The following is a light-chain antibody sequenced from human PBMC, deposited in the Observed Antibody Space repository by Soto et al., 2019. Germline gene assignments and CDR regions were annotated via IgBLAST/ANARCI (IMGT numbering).Light chain of an antibody. CDR1: SSNIGSNY. V-gene: IGLV1-47*01. Sequence: QSVLTQPPSASGTPGQRVTISCSGSSSNIGSNYVYWYQQLPGTAPKLLIYRNNQRPSAVPDRFSGSKSGTSASLAISGRRSEDEADYYCAAWDDSLSAWVFGGGTKLTVL. J-gene: IGLJ3*02. CDR2: RNN. CDR3: AAWDDSLSAWV.